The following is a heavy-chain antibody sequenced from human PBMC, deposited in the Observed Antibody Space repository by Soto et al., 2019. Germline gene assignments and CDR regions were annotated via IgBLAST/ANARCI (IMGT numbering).Heavy chain of an antibody. V-gene: IGHV4-31*03. CDR2: IYYSGST. CDR1: GGSISSGAYY. J-gene: IGHJ4*02. Sequence: SETLSLTCTVSGGSISSGAYYWSWIRQHPGKGLEWIGYIYYSGSTYYNPSLKSRVTISVDTSKNQFYLKLSYVTAADTAVYYCAVGATIHWDYWGQGTLVTVSS. CDR3: AVGATIHWDY. D-gene: IGHD1-26*01.